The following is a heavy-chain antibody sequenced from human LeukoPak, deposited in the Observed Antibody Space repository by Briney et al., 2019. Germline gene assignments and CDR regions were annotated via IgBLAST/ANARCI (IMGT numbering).Heavy chain of an antibody. D-gene: IGHD3-22*01. Sequence: EPGGSLRLSCAASGFTFSSYGMHWVRQAPGKGLEWVAVIWYDGSNKYYADSVKGRFTISRDNSKNTLYLQMNSLRAEDTAVYYCAREIDHYYYYGMDVWGQGTTVTVSS. J-gene: IGHJ6*02. V-gene: IGHV3-33*01. CDR2: IWYDGSNK. CDR3: AREIDHYYYYGMDV. CDR1: GFTFSSYG.